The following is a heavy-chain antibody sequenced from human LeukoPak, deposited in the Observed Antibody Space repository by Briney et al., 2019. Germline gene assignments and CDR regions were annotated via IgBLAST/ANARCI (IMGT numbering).Heavy chain of an antibody. D-gene: IGHD6-13*01. Sequence: SETLSLTCTASGGPIDRHYWSWIRQPPGKGLEWIGYVFYPGSTNYNPSLKSRVTMSLDTSRDQFSLRLTSVTAADTAIYYCASRPAGSTWYGVFDYWSQGTLVTVSS. CDR2: VFYPGST. V-gene: IGHV4-59*11. CDR1: GGPIDRHY. CDR3: ASRPAGSTWYGVFDY. J-gene: IGHJ4*02.